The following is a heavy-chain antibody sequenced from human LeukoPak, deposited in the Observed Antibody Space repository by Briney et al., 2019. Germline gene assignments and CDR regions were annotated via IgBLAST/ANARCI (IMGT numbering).Heavy chain of an antibody. CDR2: INPNSGGT. CDR1: GYTFTGYY. V-gene: IGHV1-2*02. Sequence: GASVKVSCKASGYTFTGYYMHWVRQAPGQGLEWMGWINPNSGGTNYAQKFQGRVTMTRDTSISTAYMELSRLRSDDTAVYYCARVLGTVTTSVPDYWGQGTLVTVSS. CDR3: ARVLGTVTTSVPDY. D-gene: IGHD4-17*01. J-gene: IGHJ4*02.